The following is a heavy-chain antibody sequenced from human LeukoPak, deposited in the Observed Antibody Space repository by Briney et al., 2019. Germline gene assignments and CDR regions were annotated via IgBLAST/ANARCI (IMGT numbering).Heavy chain of an antibody. CDR1: GGSISSSNW. J-gene: IGHJ4*02. CDR3: ASLGGYSSGWFLGADPQLRVYKPN. Sequence: PSETLSLTCAVSGGSISSSNWWSWVRQPPGKGLEWIGEIYHRGSTNYNPSLKSRVTISVDKSKNQFSLKLSSVTAADTAVYYCASLGGYSSGWFLGADPQLRVYKPNWGQGTLVTVSS. V-gene: IGHV4-4*02. CDR2: IYHRGST. D-gene: IGHD6-19*01.